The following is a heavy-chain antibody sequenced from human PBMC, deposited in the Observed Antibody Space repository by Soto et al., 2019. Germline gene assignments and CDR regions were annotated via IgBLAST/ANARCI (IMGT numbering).Heavy chain of an antibody. V-gene: IGHV3-23*01. J-gene: IGHJ4*02. Sequence: EEQLLESGGGLAQPGGSLRLSCAASGFTFRGYAMSWVRQAPGKGPEWVSGISGSGDSTYHAKSVKGRFIITRDNSKNTLYLEINSRRAADTAVYYCAKAYGASHSPFDCWGQGTLVAVSS. D-gene: IGHD2-21*01. CDR2: ISGSGDST. CDR3: AKAYGASHSPFDC. CDR1: GFTFRGYA.